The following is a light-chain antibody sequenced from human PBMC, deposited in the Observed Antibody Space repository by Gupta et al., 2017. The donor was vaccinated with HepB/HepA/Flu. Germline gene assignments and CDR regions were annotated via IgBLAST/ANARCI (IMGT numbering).Light chain of an antibody. CDR1: QGIRDD. CDR3: LQHDGYPLT. CDR2: SAS. V-gene: IGKV1-17*01. J-gene: IGKJ5*01. Sequence: IQMNPSPSSLAASVGDRVTITCRASQGIRDDLSWYQQKPGRAPKRLIYSASSLQNGVPSRFSGSGSGTEFTLTISSLQPEDSAIYYCLQHDGYPLTFGHGTRLDI.